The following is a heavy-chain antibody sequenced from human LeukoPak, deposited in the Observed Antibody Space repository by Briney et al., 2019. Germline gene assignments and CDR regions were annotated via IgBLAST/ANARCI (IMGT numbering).Heavy chain of an antibody. J-gene: IGHJ4*02. CDR2: IYSGGSS. Sequence: GGSLRLSCAASGFTFSSHAMSWVRQAPGKGLEWVSVIYSGGSSYYADSVKGRFTISRDNSKNTLYLQMNSLRVEDTAVYYCACGEEYFDYWGQGTLVTVSS. CDR3: ACGEEYFDY. CDR1: GFTFSSHA. V-gene: IGHV3-66*01. D-gene: IGHD7-27*01.